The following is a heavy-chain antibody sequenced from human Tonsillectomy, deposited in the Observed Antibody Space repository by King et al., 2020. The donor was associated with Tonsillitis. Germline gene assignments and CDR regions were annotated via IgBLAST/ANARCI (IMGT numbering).Heavy chain of an antibody. CDR2: ISAYNGHT. CDR1: GYTFGSYG. CDR3: ATQGLTIPLGY. J-gene: IGHJ4*02. Sequence: VQLVESGAQVKKPGASVKVSCKTSGYTFGSYGMHWVRQAPGQGLEWMGGISAYNGHTNYLQKFQGRVTMTTDTSTSTAYMELRSLRSDDTAVYYCATQGLTIPLGYWGQGTLVTVSS. D-gene: IGHD3-3*01. V-gene: IGHV1-18*01.